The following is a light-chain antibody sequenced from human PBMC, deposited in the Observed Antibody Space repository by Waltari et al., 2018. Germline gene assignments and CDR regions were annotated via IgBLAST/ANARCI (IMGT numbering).Light chain of an antibody. CDR3: QVWDSGSNHYV. CDR1: KIGSKN. CDR2: DDG. Sequence: SYELTQPPSVSVAPGQTARITCDGDKIGSKNVHWYQHKPGQAPVLVVYDDGHRPSGIPERFSGSNSGNTAALTISRVDAGDEAEYYCQVWDSGSNHYVFGTVTKVTVL. V-gene: IGLV3-21*02. J-gene: IGLJ1*01.